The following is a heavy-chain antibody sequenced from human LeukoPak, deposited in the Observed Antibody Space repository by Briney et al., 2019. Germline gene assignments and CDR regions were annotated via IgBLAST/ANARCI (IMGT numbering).Heavy chain of an antibody. CDR2: FDPEDGET. V-gene: IGHV1-24*01. Sequence: ASVKVSCKVSGYTLTELSMHWVRQAPGKGLECMGGFDPEDGETIYAQKFRGRVTMTEDTSTDTAYMELSSLRSEDTAVYYCATGQAWSDAFDIWGQGTMVTVSS. J-gene: IGHJ3*02. CDR3: ATGQAWSDAFDI. D-gene: IGHD2-15*01. CDR1: GYTLTELS.